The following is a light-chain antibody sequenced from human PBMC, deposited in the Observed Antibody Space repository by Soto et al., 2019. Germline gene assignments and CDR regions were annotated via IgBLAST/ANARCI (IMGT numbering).Light chain of an antibody. CDR3: AAWDDSLSGL. Sequence: QSVLTQPPSASGTPGQRVTISCSGSSSNIGSNYVYWYQQLPGTAPKLLIYRNNQRPSGVPDRFSGSKSGTSASLAISGLRSEDEAYYYCAAWDDSLSGLFGGGTKVTVL. CDR1: SSNIGSNY. V-gene: IGLV1-47*01. CDR2: RNN. J-gene: IGLJ2*01.